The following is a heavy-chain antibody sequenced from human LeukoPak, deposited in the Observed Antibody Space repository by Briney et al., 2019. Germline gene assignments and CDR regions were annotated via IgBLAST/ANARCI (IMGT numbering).Heavy chain of an antibody. Sequence: GGSLRLSCAASGFTFSSYWMSWVRQAPGKGLEWVANIKQDGSEKYYVDSVKGRFTISRDNAKNSLYLQMNSLRAEDTAVYYCAKDRPPYDDAFDIWGQGTMVTVSS. CDR1: GFTFSSYW. D-gene: IGHD3-22*01. CDR2: IKQDGSEK. V-gene: IGHV3-7*01. J-gene: IGHJ3*02. CDR3: AKDRPPYDDAFDI.